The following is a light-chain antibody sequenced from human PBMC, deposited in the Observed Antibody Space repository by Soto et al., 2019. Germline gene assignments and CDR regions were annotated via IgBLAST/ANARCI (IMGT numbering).Light chain of an antibody. Sequence: QSALTQPASVSGSPGQSITISCTGTNSDVAGYNFVSWYQQHPGKAPKLMIYEVSHRPSGVSNRFSGSKSGNTASLTISGLQAEDEADYYCSSYTSSSTYVFGTGTKVTVL. CDR2: EVS. CDR3: SSYTSSSTYV. J-gene: IGLJ1*01. CDR1: NSDVAGYNF. V-gene: IGLV2-14*01.